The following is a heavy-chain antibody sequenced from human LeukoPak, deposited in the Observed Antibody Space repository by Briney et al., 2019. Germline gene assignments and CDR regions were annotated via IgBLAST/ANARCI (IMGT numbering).Heavy chain of an antibody. CDR1: GGSISSTSYY. Sequence: SETLSLTCIVSGGSISSTSYYWGWIRQPPGKGLEWIGSIYYSGSTYCNPSLKSRVTISVDTSKNQFSLKLSFVTAADTAVYYCARLFGYNSGWFHYYYYMDVWGKGTTVTISS. CDR2: IYYSGST. CDR3: ARLFGYNSGWFHYYYYMDV. J-gene: IGHJ6*03. D-gene: IGHD6-19*01. V-gene: IGHV4-39*01.